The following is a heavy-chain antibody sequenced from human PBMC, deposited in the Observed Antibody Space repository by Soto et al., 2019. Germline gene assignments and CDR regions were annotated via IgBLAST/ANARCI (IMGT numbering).Heavy chain of an antibody. Sequence: SETLSLTCTVSGGSISSGGYYWSWIRQHPGKGLEWIGYIYYSGSTYYNPSLKSRVTISVDTSKNQFSLKLSSVTAADTAVYYCARDPGRIAAQGNYYYYYGMDVWGQGTTVTVSS. CDR2: IYYSGST. J-gene: IGHJ6*02. V-gene: IGHV4-31*03. CDR3: ARDPGRIAAQGNYYYYYGMDV. CDR1: GGSISSGGYY. D-gene: IGHD6-13*01.